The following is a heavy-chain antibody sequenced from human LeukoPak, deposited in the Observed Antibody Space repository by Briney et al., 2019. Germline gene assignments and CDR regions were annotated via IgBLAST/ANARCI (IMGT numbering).Heavy chain of an antibody. CDR2: ISPYDGDT. D-gene: IGHD2-21*02. Sequence: ASVKVSCKASGYTFGIYGISWVRQAPGQGLEWMAWISPYDGDTNYAQKFEGRVTTTTETSTNTAYMELRSLRSDDTAIYYCARDYCTRGGDCYKEDLFDPWGQGTLVTVSA. CDR1: GYTFGIYG. V-gene: IGHV1-18*01. CDR3: ARDYCTRGGDCYKEDLFDP. J-gene: IGHJ5*02.